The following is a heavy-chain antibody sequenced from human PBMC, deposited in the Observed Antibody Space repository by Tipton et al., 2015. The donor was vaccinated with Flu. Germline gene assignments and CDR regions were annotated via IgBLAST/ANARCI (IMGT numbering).Heavy chain of an antibody. CDR3: ATEYRGGGNRYYFDY. CDR2: IYYSGST. V-gene: IGHV4-59*01. D-gene: IGHD4-23*01. Sequence: TLSLTCTVSGGSISGYYWTWIRQPPGKGLEWIGYIYYSGSTNCNPSLKSRVTISVDTSKNQFSLKLSSVTAADTAVYYCATEYRGGGNRYYFDYWGQGTLVTVSS. J-gene: IGHJ4*02. CDR1: GGSISGYY.